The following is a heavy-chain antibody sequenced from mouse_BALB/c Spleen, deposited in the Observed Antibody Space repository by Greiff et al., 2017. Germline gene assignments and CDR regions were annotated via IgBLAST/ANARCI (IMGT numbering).Heavy chain of an antibody. D-gene: IGHD2-13*01. CDR2: INPGSGGT. J-gene: IGHJ4*01. CDR3: ARKSYYGDANAMDY. V-gene: IGHV1-54*01. CDR1: GYAFTNYL. Sequence: QVQLQQSGAELVRPGTSVKVSCKASGYAFTNYLIEWVKQRPGQGLEWIGVINPGSGGTNYNEKFKGKATLTADKSSSTAYMQLSSLTSEDSAVYFYARKSYYGDANAMDYWGQGTSVTVSS.